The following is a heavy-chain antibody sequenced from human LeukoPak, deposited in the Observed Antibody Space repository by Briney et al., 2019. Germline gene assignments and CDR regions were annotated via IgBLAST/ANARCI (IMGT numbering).Heavy chain of an antibody. Sequence: PSETLSLTCTVSGGSISSSSYYSGWIRQPPGKGLEWTGRIYYRGSTYYNTSLKCRATISSDTSNNQFSLKLSSGTAADTAVYYCASIRSYGTYWGQGTLVTVSS. V-gene: IGHV4-39*01. J-gene: IGHJ4*02. CDR1: GGSISSSSYY. D-gene: IGHD5-18*01. CDR3: ASIRSYGTY. CDR2: IYYRGST.